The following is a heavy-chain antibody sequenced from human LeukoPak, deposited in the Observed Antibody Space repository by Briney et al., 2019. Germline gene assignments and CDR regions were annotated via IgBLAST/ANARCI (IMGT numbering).Heavy chain of an antibody. CDR1: GFTFSSYA. J-gene: IGHJ4*02. V-gene: IGHV3-23*01. CDR3: AKGHSSGWSHSFDY. D-gene: IGHD6-19*01. Sequence: GGSLRLSCAASGFTFSSYAMSWVREAPRKGLEWVSGISGSGGSTYYVDSVKGRFTISRDNSKNTLYLQMNSLRAEDTAVYYCAKGHSSGWSHSFDYWGQGTLVTVSS. CDR2: ISGSGGST.